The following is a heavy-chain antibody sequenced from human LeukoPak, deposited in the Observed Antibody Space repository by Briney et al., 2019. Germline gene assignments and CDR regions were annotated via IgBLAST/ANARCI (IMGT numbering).Heavy chain of an antibody. J-gene: IGHJ4*02. D-gene: IGHD5-18*01. CDR3: ARGGSDTAMAHDY. Sequence: GGSLTLSCAASGFTFSNHWMHWVRHALGKGLMWVSRINRGGSRTDYADSVKGRFTISRDDAKSTLYLQLNSLRAEDTAVYFCARGGSDTAMAHDYWGQGTLVTVSS. V-gene: IGHV3-74*01. CDR2: INRGGSRT. CDR1: GFTFSNHW.